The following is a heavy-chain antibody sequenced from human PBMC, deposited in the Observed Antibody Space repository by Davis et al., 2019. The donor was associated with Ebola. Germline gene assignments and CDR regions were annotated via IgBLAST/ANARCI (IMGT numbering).Heavy chain of an antibody. J-gene: IGHJ4*02. V-gene: IGHV3-30*02. Sequence: GESLKISCAASGFTFSSYWMHWVRQAPGMGLEWVAFIRPGGNSKYYVDSVKGRITISRDNSKNTLYLQMDSLRVEDTAVYYCAKDGQWAQDYWGQGTLVTVSS. D-gene: IGHD1-26*01. CDR1: GFTFSSYW. CDR2: IRPGGNSK. CDR3: AKDGQWAQDY.